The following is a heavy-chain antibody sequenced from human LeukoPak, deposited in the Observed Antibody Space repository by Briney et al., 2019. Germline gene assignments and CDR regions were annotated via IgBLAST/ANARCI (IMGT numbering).Heavy chain of an antibody. CDR1: GFTFSGYS. J-gene: IGHJ6*03. CDR2: ISSSSSYI. D-gene: IGHD2-15*01. CDR3: ARELLDYYYMDV. Sequence: GGSLRLSCAASGFTFSGYSMNWVRQAPGKGLEWVSSISSSSSYIYYADSVKGRFTVSRDNAKNSLYLQMNSLRAEDTAVYYCARELLDYYYMDVWGKGTTVTVSS. V-gene: IGHV3-21*01.